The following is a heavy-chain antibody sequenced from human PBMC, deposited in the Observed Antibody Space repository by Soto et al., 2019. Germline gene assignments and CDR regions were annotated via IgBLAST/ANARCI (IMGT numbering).Heavy chain of an antibody. CDR3: TRDTYGVFDS. CDR2: INTYNGDT. CDR1: GYPFTTYG. D-gene: IGHD3-10*01. J-gene: IGHJ4*02. V-gene: IGHV1-18*01. Sequence: QVQLVQSGAEVKKPGASVKVSCKASGYPFTTYGINWVRQAPGQGLEWVGWINTYNGDTNYTQRLQGRVNMTTDRSSTTAYMELRSLRSDDTAVYYCTRDTYGVFDSRGQGTLVTVSS.